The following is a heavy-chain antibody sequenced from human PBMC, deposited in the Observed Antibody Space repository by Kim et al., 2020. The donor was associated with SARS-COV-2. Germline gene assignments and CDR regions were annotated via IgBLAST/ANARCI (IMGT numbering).Heavy chain of an antibody. V-gene: IGHV1-3*01. Sequence: SQNFQGRVTITRATSATTAYMEMSSLTSKDTAVYYCAREGSGSYNWLDPWGQGTLVTVSS. J-gene: IGHJ5*02. CDR3: AREGSGSYNWLDP. D-gene: IGHD3-10*01.